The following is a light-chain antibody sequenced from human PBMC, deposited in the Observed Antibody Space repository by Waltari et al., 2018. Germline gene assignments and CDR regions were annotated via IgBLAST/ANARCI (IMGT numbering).Light chain of an antibody. V-gene: IGKV1-12*01. CDR2: STS. Sequence: DIQMTQSPSSLSASVGDRVTITCQASQDISNRLAWYQQKPGKAPKLLIHSTSSLQSGVPSRFSGSGSGTEFTLTISSLQPEDFATYCCQQHNTFPPTFGQGTKVEIK. CDR1: QDISNR. CDR3: QQHNTFPPT. J-gene: IGKJ1*01.